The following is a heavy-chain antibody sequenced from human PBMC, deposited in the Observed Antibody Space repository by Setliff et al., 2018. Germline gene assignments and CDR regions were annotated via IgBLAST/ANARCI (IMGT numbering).Heavy chain of an antibody. CDR2: IIPLSDIT. V-gene: IGHV1-69*10. Sequence: SVKVSCKVSGGAFTSHGVSWVRQAPGQGLEWMGGIIPLSDITSYAQTLQGRVTITADKSTNTVNMELSSLRSEDTAVYYCAHSTTFDLHHDYWGQGALVTVSS. CDR1: GGAFTSHG. D-gene: IGHD3-9*01. CDR3: AHSTTFDLHHDY. J-gene: IGHJ4*02.